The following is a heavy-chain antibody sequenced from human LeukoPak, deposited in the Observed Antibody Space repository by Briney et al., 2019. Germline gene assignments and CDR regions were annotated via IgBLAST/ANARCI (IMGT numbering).Heavy chain of an antibody. V-gene: IGHV4-38-2*02. CDR2: IYHSGGT. J-gene: IGHJ3*02. CDR3: ARGSWRELLNAFDI. Sequence: PSETLSLTCTVSSYSIRNSYYWGWIRQPPGKGLEWIGNIYHSGGTYYNPSLKSRVTISVDTSKNQFSLKLSSVTAADTAVYYCARGSWRELLNAFDIWGQGTMVTVSS. D-gene: IGHD1-26*01. CDR1: SYSIRNSYY.